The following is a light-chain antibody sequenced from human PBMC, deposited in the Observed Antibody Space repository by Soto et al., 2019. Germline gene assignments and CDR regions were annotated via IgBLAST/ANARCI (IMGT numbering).Light chain of an antibody. CDR1: QSVLYNSDNKNY. CDR2: WAS. Sequence: DIVMTQSPDSLAVSLGERATINCKSSQSVLYNSDNKNYLAWYQQKPGQPPRLLIYWASTRESGVPDRFSGSGSGTEFTLTISSLQAEDVAVYYCQQYYSTFTFGGGTKVEIK. V-gene: IGKV4-1*01. CDR3: QQYYSTFT. J-gene: IGKJ4*01.